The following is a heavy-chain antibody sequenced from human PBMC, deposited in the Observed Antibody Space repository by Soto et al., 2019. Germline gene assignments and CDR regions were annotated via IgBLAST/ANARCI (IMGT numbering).Heavy chain of an antibody. CDR3: AKDLGEVVVAATAHDY. J-gene: IGHJ4*02. V-gene: IGHV3-30*02. Sequence: GGSLRLSCAASGSIFGGYGMHWVRQAPGKGLEWVAGIRSDGSNENYADSAKGRFTISRDNSKNTLYLEMNSLSVEDTAVYYCAKDLGEVVVAATAHDYWGQGTLVTVSS. D-gene: IGHD2-15*01. CDR1: GSIFGGYG. CDR2: IRSDGSNE.